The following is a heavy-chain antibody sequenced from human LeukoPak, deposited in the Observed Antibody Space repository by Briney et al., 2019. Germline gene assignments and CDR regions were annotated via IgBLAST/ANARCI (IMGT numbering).Heavy chain of an antibody. CDR1: GYTFTSYG. CDR3: AKDRSIAAGDDAFDL. J-gene: IGHJ3*01. D-gene: IGHD6-13*01. CDR2: ISAYNGNT. Sequence: GASVKVSCKASGYTFTSYGISWVRQAPGQGLEWMGWISAYNGNTNYAQKLQGRVTMTTDTSTSTAYMELRSLRSDDTAVYYCAKDRSIAAGDDAFDLWGQGTIVTVSS. V-gene: IGHV1-18*01.